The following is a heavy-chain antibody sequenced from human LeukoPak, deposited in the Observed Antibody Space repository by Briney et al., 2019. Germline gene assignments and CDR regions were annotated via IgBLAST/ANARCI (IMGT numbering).Heavy chain of an antibody. CDR3: ARGMVLPYYYYMDV. D-gene: IGHD3-10*01. CDR1: GYTFTSYG. J-gene: IGHJ6*03. Sequence: GASVKVSCKASGYTFTSYGISWVRQPPGQGLEWMGWISAYSGNTNYAQKLQGRVTMTTDTSTSTAYMELRSLRSDDTAVYYCARGMVLPYYYYMDVWGKGTTVTVSS. V-gene: IGHV1-18*01. CDR2: ISAYSGNT.